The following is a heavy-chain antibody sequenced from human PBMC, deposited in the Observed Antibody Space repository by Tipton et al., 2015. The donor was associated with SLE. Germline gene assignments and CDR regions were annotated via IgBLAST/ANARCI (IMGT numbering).Heavy chain of an antibody. CDR3: AKGPRWALSEY. J-gene: IGHJ4*02. D-gene: IGHD1-26*01. Sequence: GLVKPSETLSLTCAVYGGSFSGYYWSWIRQPPGKGLEWIGYIYYSGSTNYNPSLKSRVTISVDTSKNQFSLKLSSVTAADTAVYYCAKGPRWALSEYWGQGILVTVSS. CDR2: IYYSGST. CDR1: GGSFSGYY. V-gene: IGHV4-59*01.